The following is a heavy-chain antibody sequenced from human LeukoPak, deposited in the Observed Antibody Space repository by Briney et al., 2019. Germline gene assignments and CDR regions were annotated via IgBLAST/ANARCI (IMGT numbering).Heavy chain of an antibody. J-gene: IGHJ4*02. CDR3: ARVEMALPHY. Sequence: AAVKVSCKASGYIFTSYGFSWVGQAPGQGLEGRGWINTNTGNPTYAHRLPGRFVFSMDTAVSTAYLQISSLKAEDTAVYYCARVEMALPHYWGQGTMVTVSS. CDR1: GYIFTSYG. V-gene: IGHV7-4-1*02. D-gene: IGHD5-24*01. CDR2: INTNTGNP.